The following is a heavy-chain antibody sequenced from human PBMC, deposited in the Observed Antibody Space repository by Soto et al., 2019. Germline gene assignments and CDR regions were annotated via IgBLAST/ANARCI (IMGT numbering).Heavy chain of an antibody. CDR3: ARDHGDGLDY. CDR2: IWYDGSIK. CDR1: GFTFSSYG. J-gene: IGHJ4*02. V-gene: IGHV3-33*01. D-gene: IGHD4-17*01. Sequence: QVQLVESGGGVVQPGRSLRLSCAASGFTFSSYGMHWVRQAPGKGLEWVAVIWYDGSIKYYSDSVKGRFTISRDNSKNTLYLQMNSLRAEDTAVYYRARDHGDGLDYWGQGTLVTVSS.